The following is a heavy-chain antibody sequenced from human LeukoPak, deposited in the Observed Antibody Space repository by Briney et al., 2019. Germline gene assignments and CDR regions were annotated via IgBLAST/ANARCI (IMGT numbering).Heavy chain of an antibody. D-gene: IGHD3-9*01. CDR3: AARDVLTGLHDY. CDR1: GGSFSGYY. J-gene: IGHJ4*02. CDR2: INHSGST. V-gene: IGHV4-34*01. Sequence: SETLSLTCAVYGGSFSGYYWSWIRQPPGKGLEWIGEINHSGSTNYNPSLKSRVTISVDTSKSQFSLKPSSVTAADTAVYYCAARDVLTGLHDYWGQGTLVTVSS.